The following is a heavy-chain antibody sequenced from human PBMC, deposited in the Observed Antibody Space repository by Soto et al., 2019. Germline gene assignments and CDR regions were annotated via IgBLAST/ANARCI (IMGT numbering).Heavy chain of an antibody. CDR1: GFTFSSYA. CDR3: AKLGPFYYYYYMDV. J-gene: IGHJ6*03. Sequence: EVQLLESGGGLVQPGGSLRLSCAASGFTFSSYAMRWVRQAPGKGLEWVSAISGSGGSTYYADSVKGRFTISRDNSKNTLYLQMKSLRAEDTAVYYCAKLGPFYYYYYMDVWGKGTTVTVSS. D-gene: IGHD3-16*01. V-gene: IGHV3-23*01. CDR2: ISGSGGST.